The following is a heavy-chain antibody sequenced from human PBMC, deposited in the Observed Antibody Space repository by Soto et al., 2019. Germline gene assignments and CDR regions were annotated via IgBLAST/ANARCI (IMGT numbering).Heavy chain of an antibody. CDR1: GFTFSSNF. J-gene: IGHJ5*02. V-gene: IGHV3-23*01. Sequence: GGSLRLSCAASGFTFSSNFMSWVRQAPGKGLEWVSSISDSGGSTYYLDSVKGRFTISRDNSKRMLYLQMKGLRAEDTAVYYCAKGSTGMSWFNPRGQGTQVTVSS. D-gene: IGHD1-1*01. CDR2: ISDSGGST. CDR3: AKGSTGMSWFNP.